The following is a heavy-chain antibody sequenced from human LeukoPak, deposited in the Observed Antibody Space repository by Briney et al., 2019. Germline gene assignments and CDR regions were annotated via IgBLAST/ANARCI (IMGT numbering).Heavy chain of an antibody. Sequence: PGRSLRLSCGASGFTFGDYAFHWVRQAPGKGLEWVSSITWNSGSLAYADSVKGRFTISRDNAENSLYLQMNSLRAEDTAVYYCARGYSSVDYWGQGTLVTVSS. CDR2: ITWNSGSL. CDR1: GFTFGDYA. CDR3: ARGYSSVDY. J-gene: IGHJ4*02. V-gene: IGHV3-9*01. D-gene: IGHD2-15*01.